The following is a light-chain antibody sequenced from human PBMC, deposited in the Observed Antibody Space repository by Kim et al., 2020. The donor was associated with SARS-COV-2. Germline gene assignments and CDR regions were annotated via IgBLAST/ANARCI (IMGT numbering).Light chain of an antibody. V-gene: IGLV3-1*01. J-gene: IGLJ2*01. CDR1: KLGDKY. Sequence: VSPGQTASITCSGDKLGDKYACWYQQKPGQSPVLVIYQDSKRPSGIPERFSGSNSGNTATLTISGTQAMDEADYYCQAWGSSTYVVFGGGTQLTVL. CDR3: QAWGSSTYVV. CDR2: QDS.